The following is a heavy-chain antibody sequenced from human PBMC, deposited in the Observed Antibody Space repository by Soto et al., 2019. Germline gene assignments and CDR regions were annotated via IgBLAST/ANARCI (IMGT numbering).Heavy chain of an antibody. Sequence: QVQLQESGPGLVKPSQTLSLTCTVSGGSISSGDYYWSWIRQPPGKGLEWIGYIYYSGSTYYHPSLKSRVTISVDTYKNQFSLKLSSVTAADTAVYYCAREALSSGSERDYWGQGTLVTVSS. CDR2: IYYSGST. V-gene: IGHV4-30-4*01. D-gene: IGHD6-19*01. CDR3: AREALSSGSERDY. J-gene: IGHJ4*02. CDR1: GGSISSGDYY.